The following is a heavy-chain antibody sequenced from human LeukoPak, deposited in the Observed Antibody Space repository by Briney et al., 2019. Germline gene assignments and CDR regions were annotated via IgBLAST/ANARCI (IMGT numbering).Heavy chain of an antibody. J-gene: IGHJ6*02. CDR3: VKDPTCETFMPMDA. V-gene: IGHV3-23*01. D-gene: IGHD2-2*01. Sequence: GGSLRLSCAASGFRFTDYSMSWVRQAPGKGLEWVAGLGRSGEYKYYADSVKGRFTISRDNSKDTVSLQMNSLRAEDSAIYFCVKDPTCETFMPMDAWGQGTTVTVSS. CDR1: GFRFTDYS. CDR2: LGRSGEYK.